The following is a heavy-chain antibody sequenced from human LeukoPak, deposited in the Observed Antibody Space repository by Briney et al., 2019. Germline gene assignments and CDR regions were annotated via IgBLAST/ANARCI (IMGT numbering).Heavy chain of an antibody. CDR1: GYTFTVYY. Sequence: ASVTVSCTASGYTFTVYYMHWVRQAPGQGLEWMGWINPNSGGTNYAQKFQGRVTMTRDTSISTAYMELSRLRSDDTAVYYCARALSSSLGPQHFQHWGQGTLVTVSS. J-gene: IGHJ1*01. D-gene: IGHD6-6*01. V-gene: IGHV1-2*02. CDR3: ARALSSSLGPQHFQH. CDR2: INPNSGGT.